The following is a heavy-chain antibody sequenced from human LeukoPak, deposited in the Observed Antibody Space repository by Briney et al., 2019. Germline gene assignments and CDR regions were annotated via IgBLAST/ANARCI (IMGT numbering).Heavy chain of an antibody. D-gene: IGHD3-22*01. V-gene: IGHV3-30*14. J-gene: IGHJ4*02. CDR1: GFTFSSHA. CDR2: ISYGGDDGSNI. CDR3: ARGITMMIVAPGY. Sequence: GGSLRLSCAASGFTFSSHAMHWVRQAPGKGLEWVAVISYGGDDGSNIYYADSVKGRFTISRDSSKNTLYLQMNSLRVEDTAIYYCARGITMMIVAPGYWGQGTLVTVSS.